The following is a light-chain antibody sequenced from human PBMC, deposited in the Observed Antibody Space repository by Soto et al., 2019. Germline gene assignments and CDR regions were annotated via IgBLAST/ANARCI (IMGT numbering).Light chain of an antibody. J-gene: IGLJ1*01. Sequence: SVLTQPPSVSAAPGQRVTISCSGSSSNIGGNSVSWYQQLPGTAPKLLIYDDGKRPSGIPDRFSGSKSGTSATLGITGFQTGDEADHYCGSWDSSLSAYVFATGTKVTVL. CDR1: SSNIGGNS. CDR3: GSWDSSLSAYV. V-gene: IGLV1-51*01. CDR2: DDG.